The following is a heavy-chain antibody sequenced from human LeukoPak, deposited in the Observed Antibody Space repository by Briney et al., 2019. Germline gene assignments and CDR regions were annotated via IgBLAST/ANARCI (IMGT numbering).Heavy chain of an antibody. Sequence: SETLSLTCAVYGGSFSGYYWSWIRQPPGKGLEWIGEINHSGSTNYNPSLKSRVTISVDTSKNQFSLKLSSVTAADTAVYYCARSEVGALGGAFDIWGQGTMVTVSS. J-gene: IGHJ3*02. CDR3: ARSEVGALGGAFDI. CDR2: INHSGST. V-gene: IGHV4-34*01. D-gene: IGHD1-26*01. CDR1: GGSFSGYY.